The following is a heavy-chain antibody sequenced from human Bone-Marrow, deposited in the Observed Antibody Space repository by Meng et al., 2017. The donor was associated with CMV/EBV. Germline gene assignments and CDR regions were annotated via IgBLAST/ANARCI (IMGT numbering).Heavy chain of an antibody. CDR1: GYTFTGYY. V-gene: IGHV1-2*02. J-gene: IGHJ4*02. CDR2: INPNSGGT. Sequence: ASVKVSCKASGYTFTGYYMHWVRQAPGQGLEWMGWINPNSGGTNYAQKFQGRVTMTTDTSTSTAHMELRSLRSDDTAVYYCARVTQQWLVPYYFDYWGQGTLVTVSS. D-gene: IGHD6-19*01. CDR3: ARVTQQWLVPYYFDY.